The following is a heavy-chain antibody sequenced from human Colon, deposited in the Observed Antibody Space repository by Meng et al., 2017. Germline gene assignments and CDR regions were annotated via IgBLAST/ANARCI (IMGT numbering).Heavy chain of an antibody. CDR2: IYYSGST. V-gene: IGHV4-30-4*01. Sequence: QVRLQEKGPGPVKPSNTLSHTCTVSGGSISRVDYYWSWIRQRPGKGLEWIGYIYYSGSTYYNPSLKSRVTISVDTSKNQFSLKLSSVTAADTAVYYCARGPTTYFDYWGQGTLVTVSS. CDR3: ARGPTTYFDY. CDR1: GGSISRVDYY. D-gene: IGHD4-17*01. J-gene: IGHJ4*02.